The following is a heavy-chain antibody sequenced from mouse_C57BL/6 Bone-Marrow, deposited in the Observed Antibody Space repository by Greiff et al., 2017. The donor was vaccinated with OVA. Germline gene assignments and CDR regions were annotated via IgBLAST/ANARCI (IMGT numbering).Heavy chain of an antibody. CDR2: INPNNGGT. Sequence: EVQLQQSGAELVKPGASVKMSCKASGYTFTDYYMNWVKQSPGKSLEWIGDINPNNGGTSYNQKFKGKATLTVDTSSSTAYLQLRSLTSEDSAVYYCARKIRLDYWGQGTSVTVSS. J-gene: IGHJ4*01. V-gene: IGHV1-26*01. CDR1: GYTFTDYY. CDR3: ARKIRLDY.